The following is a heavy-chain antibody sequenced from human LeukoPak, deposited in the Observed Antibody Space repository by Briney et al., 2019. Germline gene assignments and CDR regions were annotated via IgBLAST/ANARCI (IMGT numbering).Heavy chain of an antibody. Sequence: ASVKVSCKASGYTFTGYYMHWVRQAPGQGLEWMGRINPNSGGTNYAQRFQGRVTMTRDTSISTAYMELSRLRSDDMAVYYCARDYCSSTSCRLDYWGQGTLVTVSS. CDR1: GYTFTGYY. CDR2: INPNSGGT. D-gene: IGHD2-2*01. V-gene: IGHV1-2*06. J-gene: IGHJ4*02. CDR3: ARDYCSSTSCRLDY.